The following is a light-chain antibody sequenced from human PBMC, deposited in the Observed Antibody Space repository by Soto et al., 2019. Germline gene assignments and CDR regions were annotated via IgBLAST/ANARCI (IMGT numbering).Light chain of an antibody. Sequence: QSVLTQPASVSGSPGQSITISCTGTSSDVGTYSLVSWYQQHPGKAPKLIISDVSKRPSGVPDRFSGSKFGNTASLTISGLQAEDEADYYCCSYAGAFTYVFGSGTKVTDL. J-gene: IGLJ1*01. V-gene: IGLV2-23*02. CDR2: DVS. CDR3: CSYAGAFTYV. CDR1: SSDVGTYSL.